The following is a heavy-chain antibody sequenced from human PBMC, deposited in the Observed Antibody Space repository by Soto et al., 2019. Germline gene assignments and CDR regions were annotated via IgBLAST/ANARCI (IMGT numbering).Heavy chain of an antibody. D-gene: IGHD3-10*01. Sequence: SVTLSLTCAVSGGSISSGGAYYWSWIRQSPGKGLEWIAYIHYSGSTYYNSSLKSRVTMSVDTAKNQFSLKVSSVTAADTAVYYCARSPKGLGNFDYWGQGTLVTVSS. CDR3: ARSPKGLGNFDY. V-gene: IGHV4-30-4*01. CDR2: IHYSGST. CDR1: GGSISSGGAYY. J-gene: IGHJ4*02.